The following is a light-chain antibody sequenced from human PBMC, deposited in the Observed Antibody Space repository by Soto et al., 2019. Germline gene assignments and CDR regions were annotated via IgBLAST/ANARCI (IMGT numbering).Light chain of an antibody. CDR3: QQYNNWPLGYSWT. J-gene: IGKJ1*01. CDR2: GAS. V-gene: IGKV3-20*01. CDR1: ESVSSDF. Sequence: EIVLTQSPGTLPLSPGERATLSCRASESVSSDFLAWYQQKPGQAPRLLINGASSRATAIPDRFSGSGSGTDFTLTISRLEPEDFAVYYCQQYNNWPLGYSWTFGQGTKVDIK.